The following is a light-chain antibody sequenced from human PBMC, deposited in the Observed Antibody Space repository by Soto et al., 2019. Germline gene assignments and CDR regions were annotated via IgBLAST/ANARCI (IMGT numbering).Light chain of an antibody. J-gene: IGLJ2*01. V-gene: IGLV2-23*03. CDR3: CSFAGGRTFR. CDR1: SADVGGYNR. Sequence: HSAPTQPASVSGSPGQSITISCTGSSADVGGYNRVSGYQQHPGKAPTLVIYEGTKRPSGVSNRFSASKSGNPASLTISGLQAEDEADYFCCSFAGGRTFRFGGGTKLTVL. CDR2: EGT.